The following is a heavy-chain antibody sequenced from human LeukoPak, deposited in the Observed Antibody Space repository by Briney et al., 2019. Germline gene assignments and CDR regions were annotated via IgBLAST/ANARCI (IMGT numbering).Heavy chain of an antibody. CDR3: ARSVIVPAIVADYYTYMDV. CDR2: IYHRGNT. Sequence: SETLSLTCAVSGYSISSNYYWGCIRLPPGKGLEWVGVIYHRGNTDYNTSLQSRVTISIDTSKNEFSLKVNSVTAADTAVYYCARSVIVPAIVADYYTYMDVWGRGISVTVSS. J-gene: IGHJ6*03. D-gene: IGHD2-2*01. CDR1: GYSISSNYY. V-gene: IGHV4-38-2*01.